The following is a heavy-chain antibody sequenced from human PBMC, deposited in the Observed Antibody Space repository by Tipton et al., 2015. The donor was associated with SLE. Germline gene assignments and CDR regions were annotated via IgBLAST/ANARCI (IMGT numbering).Heavy chain of an antibody. CDR3: AREECSGGSCFDF. CDR1: GFTVSSNY. J-gene: IGHJ4*02. CDR2: IYGSGST. Sequence: GSLRLSCAASGFTVSSNYMSWVRQAPGKGLEWVSVIYGSGSTYYADSVKGRFTISRDNSKNTLYLQMNSLRAEDTAVYFCAREECSGGSCFDFWGQGTLVTVSS. D-gene: IGHD2-15*01. V-gene: IGHV3-53*05.